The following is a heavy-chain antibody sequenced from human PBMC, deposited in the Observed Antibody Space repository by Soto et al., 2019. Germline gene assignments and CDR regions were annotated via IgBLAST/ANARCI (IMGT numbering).Heavy chain of an antibody. V-gene: IGHV3-66*01. CDR3: ASWLYTAMVPGY. Sequence: EVQLVESGGGLVQPGGSLRLSCAASGFTVSSNYMSWVRQAPGKGLEWVSVIYSGGSTYYADSVKGRFTISRDNSKNTLYLQMNSLRAEDTAVYYCASWLYTAMVPGYWGQGTLVPVSS. D-gene: IGHD5-18*01. CDR1: GFTVSSNY. J-gene: IGHJ4*02. CDR2: IYSGGST.